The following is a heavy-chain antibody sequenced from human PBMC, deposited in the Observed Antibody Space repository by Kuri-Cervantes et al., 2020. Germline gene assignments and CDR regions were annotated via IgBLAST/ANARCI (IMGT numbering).Heavy chain of an antibody. V-gene: IGHV3-9*01. CDR2: ISWNSDNI. J-gene: IGHJ4*02. CDR3: AKDSTVLGYFDY. Sequence: GGSLRLSCTASGFIYDDYAMHWVRQVPGKGLEWVSGISWNSDNIAYADSVKGRFTISRDNAKNSLYLQMNSLRAEDTALYYCAKDSTVLGYFDYWGQGTLVTVSS. D-gene: IGHD2/OR15-2a*01. CDR1: GFIYDDYA.